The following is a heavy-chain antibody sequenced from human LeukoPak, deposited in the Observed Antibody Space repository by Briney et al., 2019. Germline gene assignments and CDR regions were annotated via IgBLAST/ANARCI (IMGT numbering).Heavy chain of an antibody. Sequence: PSETLSLTCTVSGGSISSGGYYWSWIRQHPGKGLEWIGYIYYSGSTYYNPSLKSRVTISVDTSKNQFSLKLSSVTAADTAVYYCARSSGYDLVATTWSLRVPWFDPWGQGTLVTVSS. V-gene: IGHV4-31*03. CDR2: IYYSGST. CDR3: ARSSGYDLVATTWSLRVPWFDP. CDR1: GGSISSGGYY. J-gene: IGHJ5*02. D-gene: IGHD5-12*01.